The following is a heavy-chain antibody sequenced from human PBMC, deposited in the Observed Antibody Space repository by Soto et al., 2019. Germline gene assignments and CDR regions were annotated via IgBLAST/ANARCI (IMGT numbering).Heavy chain of an antibody. J-gene: IGHJ5*02. V-gene: IGHV4-34*01. CDR1: GGSFSGYY. D-gene: IGHD5-12*01. CDR2: INHSKST. Sequence: QVQLQQWGAGLLKPSETLSLTCAVYGGSFSGYYWSWIRQPPGKGLEWIGEINHSKSTNYNPSLKSRVTISVDTSKNPFSLKLSSVTAADTAVYYCARAQWLQNWFDPWGHGTLVTVSS. CDR3: ARAQWLQNWFDP.